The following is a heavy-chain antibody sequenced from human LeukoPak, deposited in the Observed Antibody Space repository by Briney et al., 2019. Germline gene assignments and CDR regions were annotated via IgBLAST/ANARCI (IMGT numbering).Heavy chain of an antibody. D-gene: IGHD3-22*01. CDR1: GFTFSSYE. J-gene: IGHJ3*02. V-gene: IGHV3-48*03. CDR3: ARKGHGSGYLRGWAFDI. CDR2: ISSSGSTI. Sequence: GGSLRLSCAASGFTFSSYETNWVRQAPGKGLEWVSYISSSGSTIYYADSVKGRFTISRDNAKNSLYLQMNSLRAEDTAVYYCARKGHGSGYLRGWAFDIWGQGTMVTVSS.